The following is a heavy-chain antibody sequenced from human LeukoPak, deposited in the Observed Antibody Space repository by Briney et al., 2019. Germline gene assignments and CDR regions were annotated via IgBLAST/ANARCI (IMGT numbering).Heavy chain of an antibody. D-gene: IGHD3-22*01. J-gene: IGHJ4*02. Sequence: SETLSLTCTVSGGSINTNNYYWGWIRQPPGKGLEWIGSIYYSGSTNYNPSLKSRVTMSVDTPKNQFSLKLSSVTAADTAVYYCASEAYYYDSSGYYKYWGQGTLVTVSS. V-gene: IGHV4-39*07. CDR1: GGSINTNNYY. CDR3: ASEAYYYDSSGYYKY. CDR2: IYYSGST.